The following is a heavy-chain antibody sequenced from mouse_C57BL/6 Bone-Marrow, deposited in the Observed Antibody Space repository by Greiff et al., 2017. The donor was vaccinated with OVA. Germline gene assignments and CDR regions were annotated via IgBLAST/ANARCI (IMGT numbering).Heavy chain of an antibody. V-gene: IGHV1-62-2*01. CDR1: GYTFTEYT. CDR3: ARHEGYYYGSPWFAY. CDR2: FYPGSGSI. D-gene: IGHD1-1*01. Sequence: QVHVKQSGAELVKPGASVKLSCKASGYTFTEYTIHWVKQRPGQGLEWIGWFYPGSGSIKYNEKFKDKATLTADKSSSTVYMELSRLTSEDSAVYFCARHEGYYYGSPWFAYWGQGTLVTVSA. J-gene: IGHJ3*01.